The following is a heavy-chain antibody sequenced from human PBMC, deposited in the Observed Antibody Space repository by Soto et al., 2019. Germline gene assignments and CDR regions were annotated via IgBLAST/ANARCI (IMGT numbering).Heavy chain of an antibody. CDR3: AKVGVYYYGSGSYDY. D-gene: IGHD3-10*01. J-gene: IGHJ4*02. V-gene: IGHV3-23*01. Sequence: GGSLRLSCAASGFTFSSYAMSWVRQAPGKGLEWVSAISGSGGSTYYADSVKGRFTISRDNSKNTLYLQMNSLRAEDTAVYYCAKVGVYYYGSGSYDYWGQGPLVTVSS. CDR1: GFTFSSYA. CDR2: ISGSGGST.